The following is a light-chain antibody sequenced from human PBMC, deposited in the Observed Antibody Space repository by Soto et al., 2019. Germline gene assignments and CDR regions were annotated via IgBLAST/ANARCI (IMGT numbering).Light chain of an antibody. CDR1: QSVSNN. Sequence: TMSPATLSVSTGETATRSCRASQSVSNNVAWYQQKPGQAPRLLILGASTRATGIPARFSGSGSGTEFTLSISSLQSEDFAVYYCKQYKEWPPFTFGQGTRLEIK. CDR3: KQYKEWPPFT. V-gene: IGKV3-15*01. CDR2: GAS. J-gene: IGKJ5*01.